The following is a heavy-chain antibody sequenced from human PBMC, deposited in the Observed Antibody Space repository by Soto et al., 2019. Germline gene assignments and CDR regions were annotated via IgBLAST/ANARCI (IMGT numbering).Heavy chain of an antibody. CDR3: AKKRNRGSGGVVVARGGFDY. V-gene: IGHV3-23*01. CDR2: ISGSGGST. Sequence: GGSLRLSCAASGFTFSSYAMSWVRQAPGKGLEWVSAISGSGGSTYYADSGKGRFTISRDNSKNTLYLQMNSLRAEDTAVYYCAKKRNRGSGGVVVARGGFDYWGKGTLVTVS. D-gene: IGHD3-22*01. J-gene: IGHJ4*02. CDR1: GFTFSSYA.